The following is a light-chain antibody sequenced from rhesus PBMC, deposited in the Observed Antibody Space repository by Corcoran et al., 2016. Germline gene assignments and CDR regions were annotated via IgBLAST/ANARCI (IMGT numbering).Light chain of an antibody. J-gene: IGKJ2*01. CDR2: YAS. Sequence: DIQMTQSPSSLSASVGDRVTITCRASQGINNYLSWYQQKPGKAPKTLNYYASSLETGVPSRFSGSRFGTDYTLTISSLQPEDIATYYCQQYNNSPYSLGQGTKVEIK. V-gene: IGKV1-66*01. CDR1: QGINNY. CDR3: QQYNNSPYS.